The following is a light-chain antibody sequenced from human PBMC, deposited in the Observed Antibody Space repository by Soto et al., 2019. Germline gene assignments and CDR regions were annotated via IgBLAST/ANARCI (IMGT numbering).Light chain of an antibody. CDR1: QSLSSW. CDR2: KAS. V-gene: IGKV1-5*03. CDR3: QPYNTFPLT. Sequence: DIQMTQSPSTLSASVGDRVTITCRASQSLSSWLAWYQEKPGKAPKLLIYKASSLESGFPSRFSGSGSETEFTLTISSLQPDDFATYYCQPYNTFPLTFGGGTKVEIK. J-gene: IGKJ4*01.